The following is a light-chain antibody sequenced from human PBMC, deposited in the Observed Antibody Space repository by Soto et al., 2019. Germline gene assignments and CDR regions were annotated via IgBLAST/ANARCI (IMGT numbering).Light chain of an antibody. Sequence: EIVLTQSPGTLSLSPGERATLSCWASQSISSNYLAWYQQKPGQPPRLLIYGVSTRATGVPVRFSGSGSGTEFTLTINSLQSEDFAVYYCQQYNNWPHTFGQGTKVDIK. CDR3: QQYNNWPHT. CDR1: QSISSN. CDR2: GVS. J-gene: IGKJ2*01. V-gene: IGKV3-15*01.